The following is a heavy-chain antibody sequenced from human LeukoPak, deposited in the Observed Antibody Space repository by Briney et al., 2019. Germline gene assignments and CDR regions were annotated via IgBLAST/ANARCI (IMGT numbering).Heavy chain of an antibody. J-gene: IGHJ4*02. Sequence: GGSLRLSCEASGFIFSSHAMSWVRQAPGKGLQWVSGINPSGSSKYCADSLKGRFTISRDSSKNTLYLQMNSLTAEDTALYYWARDRGNSYGVSDYWGQGTLVSVSS. CDR1: GFIFSSHA. D-gene: IGHD5-18*01. CDR3: ARDRGNSYGVSDY. V-gene: IGHV3-23*01. CDR2: INPSGSSK.